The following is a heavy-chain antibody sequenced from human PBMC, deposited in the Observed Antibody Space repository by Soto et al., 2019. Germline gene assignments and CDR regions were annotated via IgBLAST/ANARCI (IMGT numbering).Heavy chain of an antibody. CDR2: ISGSGGST. V-gene: IGHV3-23*01. CDR1: GFTFSSYA. D-gene: IGHD6-19*01. Sequence: GGSLRLSCAASGFTFSSYAMSWVRQAPGKGLEWVSAISGSGGSTYYADSVEGRFTIARDTSTNTLYLQMNSLRAEDTAVYYCAKDLSVKQWLPVKGDYWGQGTLVTVSS. CDR3: AKDLSVKQWLPVKGDY. J-gene: IGHJ4*02.